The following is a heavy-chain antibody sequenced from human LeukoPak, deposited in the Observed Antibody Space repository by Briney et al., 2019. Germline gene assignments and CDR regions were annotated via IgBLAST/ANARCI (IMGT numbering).Heavy chain of an antibody. J-gene: IGHJ3*02. D-gene: IGHD2-2*01. Sequence: GGSLRLSCAASGFTFSSYSMNWVRQAPGMGLEWVSSISSSSSYIYYADSVKGRFTISRDNAKNSLYLQMNSLRAEDTAVYYCARDQNGYCSSTSCYANAFDIWGQGTMVTVSS. CDR3: ARDQNGYCSSTSCYANAFDI. CDR1: GFTFSSYS. CDR2: ISSSSSYI. V-gene: IGHV3-21*01.